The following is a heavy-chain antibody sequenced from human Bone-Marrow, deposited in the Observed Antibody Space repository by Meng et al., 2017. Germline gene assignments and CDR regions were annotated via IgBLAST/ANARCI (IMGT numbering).Heavy chain of an antibody. CDR2: INAGNANT. Sequence: ASVKVSCKASGYTFTSYAVHWVRQAPGQRREWMGWINAGNANTKYSQKFQGKVTITRDTSATTAYMELSSLSSEDTAVFYCARADYGSSWCYFDFWGQGTRVTVSS. CDR1: GYTFTSYA. V-gene: IGHV1-3*01. CDR3: ARADYGSSWCYFDF. D-gene: IGHD3-22*01. J-gene: IGHJ4*02.